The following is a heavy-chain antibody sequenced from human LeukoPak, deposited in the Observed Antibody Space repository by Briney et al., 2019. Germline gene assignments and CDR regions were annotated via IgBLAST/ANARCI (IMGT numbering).Heavy chain of an antibody. V-gene: IGHV1-69*13. D-gene: IGHD3-22*01. CDR3: ARLDYYDSSGLF. Sequence: SVKVSCKASGYTFTSYDINWVRQAPGQGLEWMGGIIPIFGTANYAQKFQGRVTITADESTSTAYMELSSLRSEDTAVYYCARLDYYDSSGLFWGQGTLVTVSS. J-gene: IGHJ4*02. CDR2: IIPIFGTA. CDR1: GYTFTSYD.